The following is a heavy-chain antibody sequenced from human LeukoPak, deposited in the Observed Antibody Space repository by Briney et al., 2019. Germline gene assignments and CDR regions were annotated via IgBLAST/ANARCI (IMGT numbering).Heavy chain of an antibody. Sequence: SETLSLTCTVSGGSISNYYWIWVRQPSGKGLEWIGYIYYSGSTDYNPSLKSRVAISVDTSKNQFCLRLSSVTAADTAVYYCARAPAAGDYYGMDVWGQGTTVTVSS. CDR3: ARAPAAGDYYGMDV. J-gene: IGHJ6*02. CDR1: GGSISNYY. D-gene: IGHD6-13*01. CDR2: IYYSGST. V-gene: IGHV4-59*01.